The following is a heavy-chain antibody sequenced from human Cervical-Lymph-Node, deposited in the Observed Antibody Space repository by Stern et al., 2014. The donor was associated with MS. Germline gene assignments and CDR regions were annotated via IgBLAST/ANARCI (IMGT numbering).Heavy chain of an antibody. J-gene: IGHJ4*02. CDR2: ICSSGGIK. D-gene: IGHD6-19*01. CDR1: GFSFGDYY. Sequence: VQLEESGGGLVQPGGSLRLSCAGSGFSFGDYYISWIRQAPGKGLEWVAYICSSGGIKLSADSVKGRFTVSRDNAKNSVNLQMNSLRVDDTAMYHCAIHGEAVASLRDWGQGTLVTVSS. V-gene: IGHV3-11*01. CDR3: AIHGEAVASLRD.